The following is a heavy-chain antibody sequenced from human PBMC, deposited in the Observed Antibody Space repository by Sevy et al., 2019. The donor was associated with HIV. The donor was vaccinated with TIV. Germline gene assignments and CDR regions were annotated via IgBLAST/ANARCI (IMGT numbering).Heavy chain of an antibody. J-gene: IGHJ3*02. CDR2: IYYSGST. V-gene: IGHV4-59*01. CDR1: GGSISSYY. Sequence: SETLSLTCTVSGGSISSYYWSWIRQPPGKGLEWIGHIYYSGSTNYNPSLKSRVTISVDTSKNQFSLKLSSVTAADTAVYYCARKRGAYCGGDCYFADAFDIWGQGTMVTVSS. CDR3: ARKRGAYCGGDCYFADAFDI. D-gene: IGHD2-21*02.